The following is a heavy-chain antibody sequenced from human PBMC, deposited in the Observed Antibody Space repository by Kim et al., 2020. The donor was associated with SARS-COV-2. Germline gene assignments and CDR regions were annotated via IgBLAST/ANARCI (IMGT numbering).Heavy chain of an antibody. V-gene: IGHV4-31*03. CDR1: GGSISSGGYY. CDR3: ARASRVRVNKGWYFDL. Sequence: SETLSLTCTVSGGSISSGGYYWSWIRQHPGKGLEWIGYIYYSGSTYYNPSLKSRVTISVDTSKNQFSLKLSSVTAADTAVYYCARASRVRVNKGWYFDLWGRGTLVTVSS. CDR2: IYYSGST. J-gene: IGHJ2*01. D-gene: IGHD2-8*01.